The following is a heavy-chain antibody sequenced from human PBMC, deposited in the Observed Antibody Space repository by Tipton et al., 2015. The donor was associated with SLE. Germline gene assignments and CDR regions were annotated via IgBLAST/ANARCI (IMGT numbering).Heavy chain of an antibody. Sequence: GLVKPSETLSLTCTVSGYSISSGYYWGWIRQPAGKGLEWIGRIYASGSTNYNPSLKSRLTISVDTSKNQVSLKLRSVTASDTAVYYCVRDARGVKYTGYSILDYWGQGTLVTVSS. CDR2: IYASGST. V-gene: IGHV4-38-2*02. CDR1: GYSISSGYY. D-gene: IGHD5-12*01. CDR3: VRDARGVKYTGYSILDY. J-gene: IGHJ4*02.